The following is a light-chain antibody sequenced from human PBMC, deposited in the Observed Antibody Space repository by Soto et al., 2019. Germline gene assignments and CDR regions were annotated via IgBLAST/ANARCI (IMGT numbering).Light chain of an antibody. CDR3: QQRSNWPPT. CDR2: DAS. Sequence: EIVLTQSPATLSLSPGERATLSCRASPSVSSYFAWYQQKPGQAPRLLIYDASNRATGIPARFSGSGSGTDFTITISSLEPEDFAVYYCQQRSNWPPTFGQGTKLEIK. CDR1: PSVSSY. J-gene: IGKJ2*01. V-gene: IGKV3-11*01.